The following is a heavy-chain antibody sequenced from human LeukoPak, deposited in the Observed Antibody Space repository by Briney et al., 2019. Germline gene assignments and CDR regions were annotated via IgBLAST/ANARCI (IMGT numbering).Heavy chain of an antibody. CDR1: GGSISSYY. Sequence: SETLSLTCTVSGGSISSYYWSWIRQPPGKGLEWIGYISYSGSTNYNPSLTSRVTISLDTSRNQFSLELSSVTAADTAVYYCARRAREFGWVFDYWGQGTLVTVSS. CDR3: ARRAREFGWVFDY. D-gene: IGHD3-10*01. J-gene: IGHJ4*02. V-gene: IGHV4-59*08. CDR2: ISYSGST.